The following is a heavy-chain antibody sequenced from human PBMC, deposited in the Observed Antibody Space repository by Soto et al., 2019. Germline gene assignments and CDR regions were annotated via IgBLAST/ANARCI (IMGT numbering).Heavy chain of an antibody. J-gene: IGHJ5*02. CDR1: GGSIGTYY. CDR3: ARTWDNWFDP. V-gene: IGHV4-59*13. CDR2: ISYSGSP. D-gene: IGHD3-16*01. Sequence: PSETLSLTCNVSGGSIGTYYWGWLRQPPGKGLEWIAYISYSGSPYYNPSLKSRATISVDVSKNQFSLRLNSVTAVDTAVYFCARTWDNWFDPWGQGTL.